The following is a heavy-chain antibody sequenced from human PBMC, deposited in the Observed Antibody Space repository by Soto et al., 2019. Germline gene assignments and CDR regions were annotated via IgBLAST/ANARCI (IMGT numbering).Heavy chain of an antibody. J-gene: IGHJ5*02. V-gene: IGHV3-30-3*01. CDR1: RFTFRSYA. D-gene: IGHD3-22*01. CDR2: ISYDGSNK. CDR3: ARDQGADYYDSSGYYYFRATNWFDP. Sequence: GGSLRLSCSASRFTFRSYAKHGCRRGAGKGLEWLAVISYDGSNKYYADSVKGRFTSSRDNSKNTMYLQMNSLRAEDTAVYYCARDQGADYYDSSGYYYFRATNWFDPWGQGTLVTVSS.